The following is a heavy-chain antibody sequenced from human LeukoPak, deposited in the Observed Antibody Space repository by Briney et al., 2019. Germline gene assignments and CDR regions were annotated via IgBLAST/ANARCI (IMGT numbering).Heavy chain of an antibody. CDR1: GGSISSYY. J-gene: IGHJ4*02. Sequence: SETLSLTCTVSGGSISSYYWSWIRQPPGKGLEWIGYIYYSGSTNYNPSLKSRVTISVDTSKNQFSLKLSSVTAADTAVYYCASSHYHYDSSGYYVDYWGQGTLVTVSS. V-gene: IGHV4-59*12. D-gene: IGHD3-22*01. CDR3: ASSHYHYDSSGYYVDY. CDR2: IYYSGST.